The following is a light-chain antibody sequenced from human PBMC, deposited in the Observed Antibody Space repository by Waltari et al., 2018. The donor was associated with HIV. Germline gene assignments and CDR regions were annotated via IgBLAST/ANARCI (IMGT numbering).Light chain of an antibody. CDR1: NIGTTR. CDR3: HVWDRNSDHHV. Sequence: SYVLTQPPSVSVAPGQTARITCGGNNIGTTRVHWYQQTAGQAPVLVVYNGPDRPSGMPYRCSGANSGSTAALPISRGEAGDEAGYYCHVWDRNSDHHVFGTGTKVTVL. V-gene: IGLV3-21*02. J-gene: IGLJ1*01. CDR2: NGP.